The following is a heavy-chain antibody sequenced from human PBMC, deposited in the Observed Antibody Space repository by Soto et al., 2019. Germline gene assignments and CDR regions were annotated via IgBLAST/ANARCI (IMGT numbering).Heavy chain of an antibody. CDR2: INHSGST. J-gene: IGHJ4*02. CDR3: AGNIVATISSFDY. V-gene: IGHV4-34*02. D-gene: IGHD5-12*01. CDR1: GESFSGYY. Sequence: QVQLQQWGAGLLKPSETLSLTCAVYGESFSGYYWSWIRQPPGKGLEWIGEINHSGSTNYNPSLKSRVTMSVDTSKNQFSLKLSSVTAADTAMYYCAGNIVATISSFDYWGQGPLVTVSS.